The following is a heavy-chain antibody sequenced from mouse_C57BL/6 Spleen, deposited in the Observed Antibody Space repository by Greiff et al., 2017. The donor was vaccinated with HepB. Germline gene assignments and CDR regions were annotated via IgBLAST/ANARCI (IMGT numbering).Heavy chain of an antibody. CDR2: IWTGGGT. Sequence: VKLMESGPGLVAPSQSLSITCTVSGFSLTSYAISWVRQPPGKGLEWLGVIWTGGGTNYNSALKSRLSISKDNSKSQVFLKMNSLQTDDTARYYCARISLWLDYYAMDYWGQGTSVTVSS. J-gene: IGHJ4*01. CDR1: GFSLTSYA. D-gene: IGHD2-2*01. CDR3: ARISLWLDYYAMDY. V-gene: IGHV2-9-1*01.